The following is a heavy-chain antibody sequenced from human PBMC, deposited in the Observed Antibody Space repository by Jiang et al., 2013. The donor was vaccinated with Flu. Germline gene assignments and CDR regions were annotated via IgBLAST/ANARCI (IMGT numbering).Heavy chain of an antibody. D-gene: IGHD2-21*01. V-gene: IGHV4-4*07. CDR1: GFSSTSYY. Sequence: GPGLVKSSETPSLTCTVSGFSSTSYYWTWIRQTAGKGLEWIGRMYSSGTTNYSPSLQSRVSMSVDTSKNQFSLKLRSVTAADTAMYYCAITYYFD. J-gene: IGHJ4*01. CDR2: MYSSGTT. CDR3: AITYYFD.